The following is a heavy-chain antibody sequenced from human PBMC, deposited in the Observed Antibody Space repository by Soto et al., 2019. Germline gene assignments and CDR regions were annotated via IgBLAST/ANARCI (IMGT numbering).Heavy chain of an antibody. D-gene: IGHD4-17*01. CDR3: ARVGYGDLAQ. CDR2: VTLSGDYT. Sequence: GGSLRLSCVASGFSFTSYAMAWVRQAPGMGLEWVCTVTLSGDYTYYADPVKGRFTISRDNSKNTVYLQLSSLRADDTAVYYCARVGYGDLAQWGQGTWVTVSS. J-gene: IGHJ4*02. CDR1: GFSFTSYA. V-gene: IGHV3-23*01.